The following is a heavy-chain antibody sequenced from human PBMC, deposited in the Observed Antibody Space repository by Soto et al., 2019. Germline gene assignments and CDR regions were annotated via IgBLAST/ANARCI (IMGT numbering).Heavy chain of an antibody. CDR1: GGSISRSSYY. J-gene: IGHJ4*02. V-gene: IGHV4-39*01. D-gene: IGHD3-22*01. CDR3: ARLLYDSRGYYYFDY. Sequence: SETLSLTCTVSGGSISRSSYYWGWIRQPPGKGLEWIGSVYYSGSTYDNPSLKSRITLSVDRSKSQFSLKLTSVTAADTAVYYCARLLYDSRGYYYFDYWGQGTLVTVSS. CDR2: VYYSGST.